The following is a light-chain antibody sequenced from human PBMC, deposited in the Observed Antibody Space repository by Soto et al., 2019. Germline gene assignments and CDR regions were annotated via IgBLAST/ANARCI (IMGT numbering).Light chain of an antibody. Sequence: QSVLTQPASVSGSPGQSITISCTGTSSDVGSYNLVSWYQHHPGKAPKLMIYEGNKRPSGVSDRFSGSKSGNTAYLTISGVQPEDEADYHCSSYTTIKTVVFGGGTQLTVL. CDR1: SSDVGSYNL. V-gene: IGLV2-14*02. CDR2: EGN. CDR3: SSYTTIKTVV. J-gene: IGLJ2*01.